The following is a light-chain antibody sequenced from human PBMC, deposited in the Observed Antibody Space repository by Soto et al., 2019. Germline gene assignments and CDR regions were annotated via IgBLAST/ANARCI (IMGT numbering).Light chain of an antibody. CDR3: QQYASSPQT. CDR2: GAS. V-gene: IGKV3-20*01. J-gene: IGKJ1*01. Sequence: EIVLTQSPGTLSLSPGETATLSCRASQSVSRSYLAWYQQIPGQAPRLLIYGASSRATGIPDRFSGSGSGTDFTLTISRLEPEDFAVYFCQQYASSPQTFGQGTKVEIK. CDR1: QSVSRSY.